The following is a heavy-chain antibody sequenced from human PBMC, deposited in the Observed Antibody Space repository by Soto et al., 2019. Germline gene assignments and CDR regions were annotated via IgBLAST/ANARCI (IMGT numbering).Heavy chain of an antibody. CDR3: AKGAVACGAFYGMEV. CDR2: ISNDGRHK. V-gene: IGHV3-30*18. CDR1: GFTFSSYG. D-gene: IGHD6-19*01. Sequence: QVQLVESGGGVVQPGRSLRLSCAASGFTFSSYGMHWVRQAPGRGLEWMTVISNDGRHKYFVDSVEGRFTISRDNSKNKLYLQINRRRAEDTAVYYCAKGAVACGAFYGMEVWGQGITVTVSS. J-gene: IGHJ6*02.